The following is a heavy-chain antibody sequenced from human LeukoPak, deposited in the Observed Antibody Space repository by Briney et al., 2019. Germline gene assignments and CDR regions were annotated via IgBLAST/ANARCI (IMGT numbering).Heavy chain of an antibody. CDR1: GGTFSSYA. V-gene: IGHV1-69*05. CDR3: AREAPVRWFGEFSDY. Sequence: SVKVSCKASGGTFSSYAISWVRQAPGQGLEWMGGIIPIFGTANYAQKFQGRVTITTDESTSTAYMELSSLRSEDTAVYYCAREAPVRWFGEFSDYWGQGTLVTVSS. J-gene: IGHJ4*02. CDR2: IIPIFGTA. D-gene: IGHD3-10*01.